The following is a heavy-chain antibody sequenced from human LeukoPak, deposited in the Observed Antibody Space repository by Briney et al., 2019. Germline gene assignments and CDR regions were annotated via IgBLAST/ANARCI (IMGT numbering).Heavy chain of an antibody. J-gene: IGHJ4*02. D-gene: IGHD2-15*01. CDR1: GGSFSGYY. Sequence: SETLSLTCAVYGGSFSGYYWSWIRQPPGKGLEWIGEINHSGSTNYNPSLKSRVTISVDTSKNQFSLKLSSVTAADTAVYYCARVGSDYWGQGALVTVSS. V-gene: IGHV4-34*01. CDR3: ARVGSDY. CDR2: INHSGST.